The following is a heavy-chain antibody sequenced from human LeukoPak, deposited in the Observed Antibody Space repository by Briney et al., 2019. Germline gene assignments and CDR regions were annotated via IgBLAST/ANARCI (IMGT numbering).Heavy chain of an antibody. J-gene: IGHJ4*02. V-gene: IGHV3-66*02. CDR1: GFTVSRNY. CDR2: IHRGGST. Sequence: GESLRLFCAASGFTVSRNYMGWVGQAPGKGLEWVSVIHRGGSTYYADSVKGRFTISRDNSKNTLYLQMNSLRPEDTAVYYCAMGEGAVAGSFDYWGQGTLVTVSS. CDR3: AMGEGAVAGSFDY. D-gene: IGHD6-19*01.